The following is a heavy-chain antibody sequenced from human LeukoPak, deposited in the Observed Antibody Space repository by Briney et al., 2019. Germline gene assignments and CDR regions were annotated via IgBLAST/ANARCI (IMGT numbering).Heavy chain of an antibody. J-gene: IGHJ4*02. V-gene: IGHV3-15*01. Sequence: GGSLRLSCAASGFTFSNAWMSWVRQAPGKGLEWVGRIKSKTDGGTTDYAAPAKGRFTISRDDSKNTLYLQMNSLKTEDTAVYYCTTAGIQLWLSPNFDYWGQGTLVTVSS. CDR2: IKSKTDGGTT. D-gene: IGHD5-18*01. CDR1: GFTFSNAW. CDR3: TTAGIQLWLSPNFDY.